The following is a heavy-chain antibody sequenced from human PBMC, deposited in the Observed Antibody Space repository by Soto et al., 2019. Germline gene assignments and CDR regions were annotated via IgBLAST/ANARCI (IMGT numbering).Heavy chain of an antibody. J-gene: IGHJ5*02. CDR1: GGSISSGGYY. CDR3: ARRKKPAALYNWFDP. Sequence: QVQLQESGPGLVKPSQTLSLTCTVSGGSISSGGYYWSWIRQHPGKGLEWIGYIYYSGSTYYNPSLKSRVTISVDTSKNQFSLKLSSGTAADTAVYYCARRKKPAALYNWFDPWGQGTLVTVSS. D-gene: IGHD2-2*01. CDR2: IYYSGST. V-gene: IGHV4-31*03.